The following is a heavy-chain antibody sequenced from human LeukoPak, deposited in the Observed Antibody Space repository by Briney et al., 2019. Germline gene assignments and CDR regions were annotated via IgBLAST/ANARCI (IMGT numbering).Heavy chain of an antibody. CDR1: GGSISSSSYY. D-gene: IGHD3-10*01. J-gene: IGHJ4*02. Sequence: SETLSLTCTVSGGSISSSSYYWGWIRQPPGKGLEWIGSIYYSGSTYYNPSLKSRVTISVDTSKNQFSLKLSSVTAADTAVYYCARDRGPQTDYWGQGTLATVSS. CDR2: IYYSGST. CDR3: ARDRGPQTDY. V-gene: IGHV4-39*07.